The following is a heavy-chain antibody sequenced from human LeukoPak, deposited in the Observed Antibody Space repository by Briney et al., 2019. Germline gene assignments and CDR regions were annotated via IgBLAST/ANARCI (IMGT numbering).Heavy chain of an antibody. V-gene: IGHV3-30*03. D-gene: IGHD3-22*01. CDR3: ASGLEGSRWSTMIVEAPTLPLDY. CDR2: ISYDGSNK. J-gene: IGHJ4*02. CDR1: GFTLSSYG. Sequence: GGSLRLSCAASGFTLSSYGMHWVRQAPGKGLEWVAVISYDGSNKYYADSVKGRFTISRDNSKNTLYLQMNSLRAEDTAVYYCASGLEGSRWSTMIVEAPTLPLDYWGQGTLVAVSS.